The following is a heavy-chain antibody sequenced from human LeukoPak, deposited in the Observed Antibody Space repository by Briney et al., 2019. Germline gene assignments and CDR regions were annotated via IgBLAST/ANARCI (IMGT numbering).Heavy chain of an antibody. Sequence: GGSLRLSCAASGFTFSSYAMHWVRQAPGKGLEWVAVISYDGSNKYYADSVKGRFTISRDNSKNTLYLQMNSLRAEDTAVYYCAKAFRSGPLYGMDVWGQGTTVTVSS. CDR3: AKAFRSGPLYGMDV. J-gene: IGHJ6*02. CDR2: ISYDGSNK. V-gene: IGHV3-30-3*01. D-gene: IGHD3-3*01. CDR1: GFTFSSYA.